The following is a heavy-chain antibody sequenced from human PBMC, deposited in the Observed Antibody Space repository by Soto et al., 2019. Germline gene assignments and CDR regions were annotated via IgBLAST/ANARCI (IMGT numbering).Heavy chain of an antibody. CDR2: VFYTGRA. Sequence: SETLSLTCTVSGVSISSSYWSWLRQSPGTGLEWIGYVFYTGRANYNASLKSRVSISLDTSNYQFSLKLSSVTAADTAVYYCARDGDGRMTTNPYYYNGMDVWGPGTTVTVSS. D-gene: IGHD4-4*01. CDR1: GVSISSSY. CDR3: ARDGDGRMTTNPYYYNGMDV. J-gene: IGHJ6*02. V-gene: IGHV4-59*01.